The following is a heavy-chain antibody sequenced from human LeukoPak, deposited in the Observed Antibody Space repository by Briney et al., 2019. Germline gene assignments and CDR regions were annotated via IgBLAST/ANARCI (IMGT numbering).Heavy chain of an antibody. D-gene: IGHD5-12*01. J-gene: IGHJ5*02. V-gene: IGHV4-30-2*01. CDR1: GGSISSGGYS. CDR3: ASRATRYWFDP. CDR2: IYHSGST. Sequence: SQTLSLTCAVSGGSISSGGYSWSWIRQPPGKGLEWIGYIYHSGSTYYNPSLKSRVTISVDRSKNQFSLKLSSVTAADTAVYYCASRATRYWFDPWGQGTLVTVSS.